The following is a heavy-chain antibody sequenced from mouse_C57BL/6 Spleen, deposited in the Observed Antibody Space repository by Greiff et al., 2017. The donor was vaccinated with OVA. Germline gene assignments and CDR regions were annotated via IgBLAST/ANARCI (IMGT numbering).Heavy chain of an antibody. J-gene: IGHJ2*01. CDR2: IYPGDGDT. V-gene: IGHV1-82*01. Sequence: QVTLKESGPELVKPGASVKISCTASGYAFSSSWMNWVKQRPGKGLEWIGRIYPGDGDTNYNGTFKGKATLTADKSSSTAYMQLSSLTSEDSAVYFCARGYSNYRLDYWGQGTTLTVSS. CDR1: GYAFSSSW. CDR3: ARGYSNYRLDY. D-gene: IGHD2-5*01.